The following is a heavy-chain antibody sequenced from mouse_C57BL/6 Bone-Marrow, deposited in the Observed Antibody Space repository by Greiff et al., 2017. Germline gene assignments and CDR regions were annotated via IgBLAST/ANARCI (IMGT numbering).Heavy chain of an antibody. CDR1: EYEFPSHD. CDR3: ARRMVTTRKDMDY. J-gene: IGHJ4*01. Sequence: EVQVVESGGGLVQPGESLKLSCESNEYEFPSHDMSWVRKTPEKRLELVAAINSDGGSTYYPGTMERRFLISRANPKNTLYLQISSLRSEDSALYYCARRMVTTRKDMDYWGQGTSVTVSS. CDR2: INSDGGST. D-gene: IGHD2-1*01. V-gene: IGHV5-2*01.